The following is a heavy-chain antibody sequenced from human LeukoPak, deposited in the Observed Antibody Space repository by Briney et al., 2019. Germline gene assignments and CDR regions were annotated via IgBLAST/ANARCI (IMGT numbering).Heavy chain of an antibody. J-gene: IGHJ4*02. CDR3: ARVGLLTGYYFFDY. CDR1: GYTFSSYG. Sequence: ASVKVSCKTSGYTFSSYGITWVRQAPGQGLEWVGWIRGDNGDTNYAQKLQGRVAMTTDTSTSTAYMELRSLGSDETAVYYCARVGLLTGYYFFDYWGQGTLVTVSS. V-gene: IGHV1-18*01. CDR2: IRGDNGDT. D-gene: IGHD3-9*01.